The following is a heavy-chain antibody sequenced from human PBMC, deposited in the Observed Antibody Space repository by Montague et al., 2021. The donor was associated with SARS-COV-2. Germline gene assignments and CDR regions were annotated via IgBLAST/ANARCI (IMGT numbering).Heavy chain of an antibody. CDR3: ARAERGSCGDGNCYQYFFTY. CDR2: TYYRSEWYS. D-gene: IGHD2-15*01. J-gene: IGHJ1*01. V-gene: IGHV6-1*01. CDR1: GDSVSTNSGT. Sequence: CAISGDSVSTNSGTWNWVRLSPSRGLEWLGRTYYRSEWYSDYSVSVKSRISINPDTSKNQFSLQLNSVTPVDTAVYYCARAERGSCGDGNCYQYFFTYWGHGTLVTVSS.